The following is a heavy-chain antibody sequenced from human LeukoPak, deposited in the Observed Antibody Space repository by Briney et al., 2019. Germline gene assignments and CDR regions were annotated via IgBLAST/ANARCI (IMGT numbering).Heavy chain of an antibody. CDR1: GGSTSSGSYY. D-gene: IGHD2-2*02. CDR2: IYTSGST. V-gene: IGHV4-61*02. Sequence: PSQTLSLTCTVSGGSTSSGSYYWSWIRQPAGKGLEWIGRIYTSGSTNYNPSLKSRVTISVDTSKNQFSLKLSSVTAADTAVYYCARGASLLPAAIIVYWGQGTLVTVSS. CDR3: ARGASLLPAAIIVY. J-gene: IGHJ4*02.